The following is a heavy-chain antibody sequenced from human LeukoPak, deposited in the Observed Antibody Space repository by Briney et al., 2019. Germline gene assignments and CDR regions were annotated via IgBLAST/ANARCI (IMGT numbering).Heavy chain of an antibody. CDR3: ARSDILTGPEGY. CDR1: GFTFSSYG. Sequence: GGSLRLSCAASGFTFSSYGMHWVRQAPGKGLEWVAFIRYDGSNKYYADSVKGRFTISRDNAKNSLYLQMNSLRAEDTAVYYCARSDILTGPEGYWGQGTLVTVSS. CDR2: IRYDGSNK. D-gene: IGHD3-9*01. V-gene: IGHV3-30*02. J-gene: IGHJ4*02.